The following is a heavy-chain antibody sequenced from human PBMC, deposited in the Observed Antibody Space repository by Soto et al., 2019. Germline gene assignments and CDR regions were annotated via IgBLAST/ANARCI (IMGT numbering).Heavy chain of an antibody. CDR3: ARGPEYGGNSDDFDV. CDR1: GGTFRTES. CDR2: ILPFFGTA. D-gene: IGHD4-17*01. V-gene: IGHV1-69*13. J-gene: IGHJ3*01. Sequence: QVHLVQSGAEVKKPGSSVKVSCKYSGGTFRTESINWVRQAPGQGPEWMGGILPFFGTADFAPRFQGRVSITADGATKTAYMELRSLTSQDTAVYFCARGPEYGGNSDDFDVWGQGTMVNVSS.